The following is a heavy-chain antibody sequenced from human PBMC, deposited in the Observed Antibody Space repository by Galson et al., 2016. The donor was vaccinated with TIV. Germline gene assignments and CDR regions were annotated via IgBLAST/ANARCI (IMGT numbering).Heavy chain of an antibody. CDR1: GFTFSTYG. Sequence: SLRLSCAASGFTFSTYGMHWVRQSPGKGLEWVGIIWSDGSYKYYGDSVKGRFTISRDNSNNTLYLRMNSLRAEDAAVYYCAKGLTPSGGDFLIDVWGKGTTVTVSS. CDR2: IWSDGSYK. D-gene: IGHD2-21*02. CDR3: AKGLTPSGGDFLIDV. J-gene: IGHJ6*03. V-gene: IGHV3-33*06.